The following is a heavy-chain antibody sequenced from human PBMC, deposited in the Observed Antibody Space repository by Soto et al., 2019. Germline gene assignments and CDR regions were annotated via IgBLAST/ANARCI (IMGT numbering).Heavy chain of an antibody. CDR2: ISGSGGST. J-gene: IGHJ4*02. CDR3: AKDLDGYYVAIDY. CDR1: GLTFSSYA. Sequence: GGSLRLSCAASGLTFSSYAMSWVRQAPGKGLEWVSAISGSGGSTYYADSVKGRFTISRDNSKNTLYLQMNSLRAEDTAVYYCAKDLDGYYVAIDYWGQGTLVTVSS. V-gene: IGHV3-23*01. D-gene: IGHD3-22*01.